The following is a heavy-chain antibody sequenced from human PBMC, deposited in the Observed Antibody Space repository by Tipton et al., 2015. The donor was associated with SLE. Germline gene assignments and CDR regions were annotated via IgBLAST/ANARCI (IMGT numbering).Heavy chain of an antibody. CDR3: ANLHSSSWAGDNWFDP. CDR1: GFTFSSYS. Sequence: GSLRLSCAASGFTFSSYSMNWVRQAPGKGLEGVSSISSSSSYIYYADSVKGRFTISRDNAKNSLYLQMNSLRAEDTAVYYCANLHSSSWAGDNWFDPWGQGTLVTVSS. J-gene: IGHJ5*02. V-gene: IGHV3-21*01. D-gene: IGHD6-13*01. CDR2: ISSSSSYI.